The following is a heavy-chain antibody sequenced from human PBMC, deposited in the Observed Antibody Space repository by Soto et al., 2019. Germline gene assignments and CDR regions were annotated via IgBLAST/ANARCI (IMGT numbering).Heavy chain of an antibody. Sequence: PGESLKISCKGSGYSFNIYWIAWVRQMPGKGLEWMGIIYPGDSDTRYSPSFQGHVTISADKSISTAYLQWSGLKASDSGMYYWARHSGYCVGGSCYRKPPDYWGQGTLVTVSS. CDR3: ARHSGYCVGGSCYRKPPDY. CDR1: GYSFNIYW. D-gene: IGHD2-15*01. CDR2: IYPGDSDT. V-gene: IGHV5-51*01. J-gene: IGHJ4*02.